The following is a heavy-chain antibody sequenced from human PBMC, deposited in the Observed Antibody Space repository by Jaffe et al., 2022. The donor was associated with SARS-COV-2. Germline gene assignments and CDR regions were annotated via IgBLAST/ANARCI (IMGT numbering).Heavy chain of an antibody. CDR2: TYYRSKWYN. D-gene: IGHD1-1*01. J-gene: IGHJ6*02. CDR3: AREGDTKLDPHPPSYYYGMDV. V-gene: IGHV6-1*01. CDR1: GDSVSSNSAA. Sequence: QVQLQQSGPGLVKPSQTLSLTCAISGDSVSSNSAAWNWIRQSPSRGLEWLGRTYYRSKWYNDYAVSVKSRITINPDTSKNQFSLQLNSVTPEDTAVYYCAREGDTKLDPHPPSYYYGMDVWGQGTTVTVSS.